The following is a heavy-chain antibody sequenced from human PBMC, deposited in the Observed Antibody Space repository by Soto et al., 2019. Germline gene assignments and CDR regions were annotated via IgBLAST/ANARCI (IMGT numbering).Heavy chain of an antibody. V-gene: IGHV4-39*01. CDR1: GGSISSSSYY. CDR2: IYYSGST. J-gene: IGHJ5*02. D-gene: IGHD6-13*01. Sequence: PSETLSLTCTVSGGSISSSSYYWGWIRQPPGKGLEWIGSIYYSGSTYYNPSLKSRVTISVDTSKNQFSLKLSSLTAADTAVYYCARSLGRRSSWYGEWFDPWGQGTLVTVSS. CDR3: ARSLGRRSSWYGEWFDP.